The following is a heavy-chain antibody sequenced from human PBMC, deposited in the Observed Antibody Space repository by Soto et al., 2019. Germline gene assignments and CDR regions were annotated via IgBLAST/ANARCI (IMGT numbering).Heavy chain of an antibody. CDR1: GGSFSGYY. CDR3: ARNYGSGSYRTIDY. J-gene: IGHJ4*02. CDR2: INHSGST. D-gene: IGHD3-10*01. V-gene: IGHV4-34*01. Sequence: QVQLQQWGAGLLKPSETLYLTCAVYGGSFSGYYWSWIRQPPGKGLEWIGEINHSGSTNYNPSLKSRVSISVDTSKNHFSLKLSSVTAADTAVYYCARNYGSGSYRTIDYWGQGTLVTVSS.